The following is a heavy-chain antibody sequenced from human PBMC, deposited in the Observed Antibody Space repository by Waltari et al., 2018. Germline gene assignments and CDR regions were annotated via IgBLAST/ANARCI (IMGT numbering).Heavy chain of an antibody. Sequence: QVQLQASGPSLLKPSETLSLICTVSGGSISGFYWSWVRQPPGKGLDWIGYIYYTGRTNFNPSLKSRVTMSVDTSKNQFSLKLSSVTAADTAFYYCARGGGGDWEWFDPWGQGTLVTVSS. V-gene: IGHV4-59*01. D-gene: IGHD2-21*02. CDR3: ARGGGGDWEWFDP. J-gene: IGHJ5*02. CDR1: GGSISGFY. CDR2: IYYTGRT.